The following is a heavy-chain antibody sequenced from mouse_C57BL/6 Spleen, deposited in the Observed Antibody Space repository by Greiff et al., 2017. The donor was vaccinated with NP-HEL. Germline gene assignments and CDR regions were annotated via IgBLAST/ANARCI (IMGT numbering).Heavy chain of an antibody. CDR2: IYPRSGNT. CDR3: VSITTVVEGYFDV. D-gene: IGHD1-1*01. CDR1: GYTFTSYG. Sequence: VQLKQSGAELARPGASVKLSCKASGYTFTSYGISWVKQRTGQGLEWIGEIYPRSGNTYYNEKFKGKATLTADKSSSTAYMELRSLTSEDSAVYFCVSITTVVEGYFDVWGTGTTVTVSS. V-gene: IGHV1-81*01. J-gene: IGHJ1*03.